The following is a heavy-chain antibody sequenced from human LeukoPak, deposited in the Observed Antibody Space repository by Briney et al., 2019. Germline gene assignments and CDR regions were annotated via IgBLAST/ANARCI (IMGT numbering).Heavy chain of an antibody. Sequence: GGSLRLSCAASGFTFSSYAMHWVRQAPGKGLEYVSAISSNGGSTYYANSVKGRFTISRDNSKNTLYLQMGSLRAEDMAVYYCARTTIVVPAALDYWGQGTLVTVSS. CDR1: GFTFSSYA. J-gene: IGHJ4*02. CDR2: ISSNGGST. CDR3: ARTTIVVPAALDY. V-gene: IGHV3-64*01. D-gene: IGHD2-2*01.